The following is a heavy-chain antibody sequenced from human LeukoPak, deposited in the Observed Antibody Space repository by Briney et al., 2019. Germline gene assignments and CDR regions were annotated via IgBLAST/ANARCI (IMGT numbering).Heavy chain of an antibody. CDR3: ATLYSYGYFDY. CDR2: INPNSGGT. V-gene: IGHV1-2*06. J-gene: IGHJ4*02. D-gene: IGHD5-18*01. Sequence: VASVKVSCKASGYTFTGYYMHWVGQAPGQGLEWVGRINPNSGGTNYAQKFQGRVTMTRDTSISTAYMELSRLRSDDTAVYYCATLYSYGYFDYWGQGTPVTVSS. CDR1: GYTFTGYY.